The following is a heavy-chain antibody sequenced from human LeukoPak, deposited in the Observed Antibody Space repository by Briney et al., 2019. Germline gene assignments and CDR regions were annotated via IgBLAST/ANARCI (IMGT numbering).Heavy chain of an antibody. CDR3: VKVGYCSSTSCYPEYFQH. CDR2: ISSNGGST. CDR1: GFTFSSYA. J-gene: IGHJ1*01. V-gene: IGHV3-64D*06. D-gene: IGHD2-2*01. Sequence: GGSLRLSCSASGFTFSSYAMHWVRQARGKGLEYVSAISSNGGSTYYADSVKGRFTISRDNSKNTLYLQMSSLRAEDTAVYYCVKVGYCSSTSCYPEYFQHWGQGTLVTVSS.